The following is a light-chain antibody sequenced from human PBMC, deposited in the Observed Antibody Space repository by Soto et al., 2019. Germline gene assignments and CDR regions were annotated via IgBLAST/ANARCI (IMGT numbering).Light chain of an antibody. CDR3: SSYTSSSTLV. V-gene: IGLV2-14*01. J-gene: IGLJ1*01. Sequence: QSVLTQPASVSGSPAQSITISCTGTSSDVGGYNCVSWYQQHPGKAPKLMIYEVSNRPSGVSNRFSGSKSGNTASLTISGLQAEDEADYYCSSYTSSSTLVFGTGTKVTVL. CDR2: EVS. CDR1: SSDVGGYNC.